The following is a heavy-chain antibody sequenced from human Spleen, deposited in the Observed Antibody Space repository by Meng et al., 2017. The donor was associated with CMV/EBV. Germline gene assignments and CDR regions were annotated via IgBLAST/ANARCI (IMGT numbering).Heavy chain of an antibody. CDR2: IYYSGST. J-gene: IGHJ6*02. CDR1: GGSISSSSYY. D-gene: IGHD5-18*01. V-gene: IGHV4-39*07. CDR3: ARGTSRGSSYGLPTTLFDYYGMDV. Sequence: SETLSLTCTVSGGSISSSSYYWGWIRQPPGKGLEWIGSIYYSGSTNYNPSLESRVTISVDTSKDQFSLKVYSVTAADTAVYYCARGTSRGSSYGLPTTLFDYYGMDVWGQGTTVTVSS.